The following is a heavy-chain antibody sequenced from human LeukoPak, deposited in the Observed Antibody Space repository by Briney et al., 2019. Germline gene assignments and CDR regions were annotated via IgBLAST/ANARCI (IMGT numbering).Heavy chain of an antibody. J-gene: IGHJ2*01. CDR1: GGSVESADYY. Sequence: SETLSLTCTVSGGSVESADYYWSWIRQPPGKGLEWIGYIYHSGSTYYNPSLKSRVTISVDRSKNQFSLKLSSVTAADTAVYYCARGSGWYADLWYFDLWGRGTLVTVSS. V-gene: IGHV4-30-2*01. D-gene: IGHD6-19*01. CDR2: IYHSGST. CDR3: ARGSGWYADLWYFDL.